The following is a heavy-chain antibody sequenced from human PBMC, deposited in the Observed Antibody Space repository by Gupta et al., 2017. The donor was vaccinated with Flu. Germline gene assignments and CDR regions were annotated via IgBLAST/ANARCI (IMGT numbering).Heavy chain of an antibody. D-gene: IGHD3-10*01. Sequence: QLQLQESGPGLVKPSETLSLTCTVSVGSISSSSYYWGWVLQPPGKGLEWIGSIYYSGSTYYNPTLKSRVTMSVDTSKNQFSLRLKSVTAADTAIYYCARRGGSGRSLDYWGQGTLVTVCS. V-gene: IGHV4-39*01. J-gene: IGHJ4*02. CDR3: ARRGGSGRSLDY. CDR2: IYYSGST. CDR1: VGSISSSSYY.